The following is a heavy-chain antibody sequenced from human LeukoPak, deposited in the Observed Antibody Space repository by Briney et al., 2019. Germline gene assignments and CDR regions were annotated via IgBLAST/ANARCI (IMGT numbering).Heavy chain of an antibody. Sequence: GGSLRLSCAASGFTFSSYAMHWVRQAPGKGLEWVAVMSYDGGTKYYADSVKGRFTISRDTSINTLYLQMNSLRAEDTAVYYCAKGEGGNNGYDYIDSWGQGTLVTVSS. D-gene: IGHD5-12*01. V-gene: IGHV3-30*04. CDR3: AKGEGGNNGYDYIDS. J-gene: IGHJ4*02. CDR2: MSYDGGTK. CDR1: GFTFSSYA.